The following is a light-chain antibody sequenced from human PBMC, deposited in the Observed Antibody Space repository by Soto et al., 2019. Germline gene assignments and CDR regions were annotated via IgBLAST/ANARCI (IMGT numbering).Light chain of an antibody. J-gene: IGLJ2*01. CDR2: EGS. CDR1: SSDVGSYNL. CDR3: CSYAGSSTHVV. V-gene: IGLV2-23*01. Sequence: QSALTQPASVSGSPGQSITISCTGTSSDVGSYNLVSWYQQHPGKAPKLMIYEGSKRPSGVSNRFSGSKSGNTASLTISGLQAEDEADYYCCSYAGSSTHVVFGGGTSSPS.